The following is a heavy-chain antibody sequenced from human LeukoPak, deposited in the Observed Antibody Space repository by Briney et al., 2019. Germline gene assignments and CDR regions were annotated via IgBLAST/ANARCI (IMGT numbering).Heavy chain of an antibody. D-gene: IGHD6-6*01. CDR1: GFSVSASY. J-gene: IGHJ4*02. V-gene: IGHV3-21*01. CDR2: ISSSSSYI. Sequence: PGGSLRLSCAASGFSVSASYMSWVRQAPGKGLEWVSSISSSSSYIYYADSVKGRFTISRDNAKNSLYLQMNSLRAEDTAVYYCARVGLTIAAPLDYWGQGTLVTVSS. CDR3: ARVGLTIAAPLDY.